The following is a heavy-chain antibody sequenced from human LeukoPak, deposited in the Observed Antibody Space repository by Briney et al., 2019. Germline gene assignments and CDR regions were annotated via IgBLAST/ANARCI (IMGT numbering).Heavy chain of an antibody. D-gene: IGHD2-21*02. V-gene: IGHV3-23*01. CDR2: ISGSGGST. Sequence: PGGSLRLSCAASGFTFSSYAMSWVRQAPGEGLEWVSAISGSGGSTYYADSVKGRFTISRDNSKNSLYLQMNSLRAEDTAVYYCARGAYCGGDCYSPNWFDPWGQGTLVTVSS. CDR1: GFTFSSYA. J-gene: IGHJ5*02. CDR3: ARGAYCGGDCYSPNWFDP.